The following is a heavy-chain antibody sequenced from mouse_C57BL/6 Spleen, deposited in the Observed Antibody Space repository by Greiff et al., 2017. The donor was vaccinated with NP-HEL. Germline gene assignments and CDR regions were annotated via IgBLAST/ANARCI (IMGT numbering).Heavy chain of an antibody. CDR3: ARITTVVFDY. J-gene: IGHJ2*01. CDR2: INPNNGGT. CDR1: GYTFTDYN. Sequence: VQLQQPGAELVRPGSSVKMSCKASGYTFTDYNMHWVKQSHGKSLEWIGYINPNNGGTSYNQKFKGKATLTVNKSSSTAYMELRSLTSEDSAVYYCARITTVVFDYWGQGTTLTVSS. D-gene: IGHD1-1*01. V-gene: IGHV1-22*01.